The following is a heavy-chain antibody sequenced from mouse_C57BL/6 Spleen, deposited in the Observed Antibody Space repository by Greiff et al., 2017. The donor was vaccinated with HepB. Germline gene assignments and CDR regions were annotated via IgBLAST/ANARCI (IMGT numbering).Heavy chain of an antibody. V-gene: IGHV1-5*01. Sequence: EVQLQQSGTVLARPGASVKMSCKTSGYTFTSYWMHWVKQRPGQGLEWIGAIYPGNSDTSYNQKFKGKAKLTAVTSASTAYMELSSLTNEDSAVYYCTRQDYYSNYDAMDYWGQGTSVTVSS. CDR1: GYTFTSYW. CDR3: TRQDYYSNYDAMDY. D-gene: IGHD2-5*01. CDR2: IYPGNSDT. J-gene: IGHJ4*01.